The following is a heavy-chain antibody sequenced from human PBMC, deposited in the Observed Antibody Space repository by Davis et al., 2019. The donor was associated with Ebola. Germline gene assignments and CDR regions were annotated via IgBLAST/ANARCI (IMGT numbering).Heavy chain of an antibody. CDR1: GGSISSSSYY. J-gene: IGHJ4*02. V-gene: IGHV4-39*01. D-gene: IGHD2-8*01. CDR3: AGGRIVLMVFY. Sequence: PSETLSLTCTVSGGSISSSSYYWGWIRQPPGKGLEWIGSIYYSGSTYYNPSLKSRVTISVDTSKNQFSLKLSSVTAADTAVYYCAGGRIVLMVFYWGQGTLVTVSS. CDR2: IYYSGST.